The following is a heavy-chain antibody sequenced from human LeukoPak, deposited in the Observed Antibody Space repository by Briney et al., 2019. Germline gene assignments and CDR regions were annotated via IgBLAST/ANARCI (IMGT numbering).Heavy chain of an antibody. CDR3: ARDLDIVVVPAASVGANDAFDI. Sequence: PGGSLRLSCAASRFTFSTYWMHWVRQAPGKGLVWVSRINSDGSSTDYADSVKGRFTISRDNAKNTLYLQMNSLRAEDTAVYYCARDLDIVVVPAASVGANDAFDIWGQGTMVTVSS. D-gene: IGHD2-2*03. CDR1: RFTFSTYW. CDR2: INSDGSST. J-gene: IGHJ3*02. V-gene: IGHV3-74*01.